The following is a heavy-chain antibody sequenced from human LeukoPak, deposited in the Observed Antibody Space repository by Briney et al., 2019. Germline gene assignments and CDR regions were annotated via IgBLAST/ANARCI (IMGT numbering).Heavy chain of an antibody. CDR2: IYTSGTT. CDR1: GGSISSGGYY. V-gene: IGHV4-61*02. Sequence: PSQTLSLTCTVSGGSISSGGYYWSWIRQHPGKGLEWIGRIYTSGTTNYNPSLKSRVTLSVDTSNNQFSLKLTSVTAAGTALYYCARAPAGCGGTCAFDYWGQGTLVTVSS. J-gene: IGHJ4*02. CDR3: ARAPAGCGGTCAFDY. D-gene: IGHD2-15*01.